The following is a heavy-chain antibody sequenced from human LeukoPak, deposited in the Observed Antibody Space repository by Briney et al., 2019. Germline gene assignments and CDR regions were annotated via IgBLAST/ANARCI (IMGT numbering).Heavy chain of an antibody. V-gene: IGHV4-59*01. J-gene: IGHJ5*02. CDR1: GGSISTYY. Sequence: PSETLSLTCTVSGGSISTYYWSWIRQPPGKGLEWIGYIYYTGSTSYNPSLKSRVTMSLDASKNQFSLELNSVTPADTAVYYCARDQSSWFDPWGQGTLVTVSS. D-gene: IGHD1-26*01. CDR3: ARDQSSWFDP. CDR2: IYYTGST.